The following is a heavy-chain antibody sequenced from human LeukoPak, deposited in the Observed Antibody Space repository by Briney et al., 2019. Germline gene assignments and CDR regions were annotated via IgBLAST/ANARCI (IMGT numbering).Heavy chain of an antibody. D-gene: IGHD6-19*01. V-gene: IGHV3-21*01. Sequence: GGSLRLSCAASGFTFSSYSMNWVRQAPGKGLEWVSSISSSSSYIYYADSVKGRFTISRDNAKNSLYLQMNSLRAGDTAVYYCARDIVAGTGFDPWGQGTLVTVFS. CDR3: ARDIVAGTGFDP. J-gene: IGHJ5*02. CDR2: ISSSSSYI. CDR1: GFTFSSYS.